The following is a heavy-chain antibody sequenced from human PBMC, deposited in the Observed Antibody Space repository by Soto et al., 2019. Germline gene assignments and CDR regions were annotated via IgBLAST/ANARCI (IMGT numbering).Heavy chain of an antibody. CDR3: ARSTNDYGDRH. CDR1: GYTFTSYD. J-gene: IGHJ4*02. V-gene: IGHV1-8*01. CDR2: MNPNSGNT. D-gene: IGHD4-17*01. Sequence: QVQLVQSGAEVKKPGASVKVSCKASGYTFTSYDINWVRQATGQGLEWMGWMNPNSGNTGYAQNFQGRVTMTRNPSISTPYMELSRLRSEYTAVYYCARSTNDYGDRHWGKGNLVTVSS.